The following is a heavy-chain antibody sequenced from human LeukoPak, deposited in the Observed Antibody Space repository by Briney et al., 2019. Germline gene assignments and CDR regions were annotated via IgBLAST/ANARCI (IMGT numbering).Heavy chain of an antibody. CDR3: ARSKPLEN. J-gene: IGHJ4*02. CDR1: GFTFSSYT. Sequence: GGSLRLSCAAPGFTFSSYTMHWVRQAPGKGLEWVAVISYDGSNKYYADSVKGRFTISRDNSKNTLYLQMNSLRAEDTAVYYCARSKPLENWGQGTLVTVSS. CDR2: ISYDGSNK. D-gene: IGHD1-1*01. V-gene: IGHV3-30*04.